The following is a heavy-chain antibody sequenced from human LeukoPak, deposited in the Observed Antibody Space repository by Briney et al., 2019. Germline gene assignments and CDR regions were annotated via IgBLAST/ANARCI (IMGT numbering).Heavy chain of an antibody. J-gene: IGHJ4*02. CDR1: GFTFSSYW. CDR2: IKQAGSEK. V-gene: IGHV3-7*03. D-gene: IGHD3-22*01. Sequence: GGSLRLSRAASGFTFSSYWMSWVRQAPGKGLEWVANIKQAGSEKYYVDSVKGRFTISRDNAKNSLYLQMNSLRSEDTAVYYCARSPLGYDSSGYTFDYWGQGTLVTVSS. CDR3: ARSPLGYDSSGYTFDY.